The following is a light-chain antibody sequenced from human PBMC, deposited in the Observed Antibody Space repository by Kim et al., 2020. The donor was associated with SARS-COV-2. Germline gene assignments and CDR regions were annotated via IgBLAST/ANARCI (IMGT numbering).Light chain of an antibody. J-gene: IGLJ3*02. Sequence: GQSITITCSGTSSDVGGHNYVSWYQQHPGKAPKLMIYDVSKRPSGVSKRFSGSKSGNTASLTISGLQAEDEADYYCTSYISSNTRMFGGGTKVTVL. CDR3: TSYISSNTRM. V-gene: IGLV2-14*04. CDR1: SSDVGGHNY. CDR2: DVS.